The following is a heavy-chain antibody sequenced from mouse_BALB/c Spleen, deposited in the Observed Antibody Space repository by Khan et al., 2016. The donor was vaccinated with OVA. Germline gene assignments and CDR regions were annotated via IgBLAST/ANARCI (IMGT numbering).Heavy chain of an antibody. CDR2: INPSTGYT. CDR1: GYTFINYW. Sequence: QVQLQQSGAELAKPGASVKMSCKASGYTFINYWILWVKQRPGQGLEWIGYINPSTGYTEYNQNFKDKATLTVDKSSSTAYMQLSSLTSEDSAVYYCARRGLRRDFDYWGQGTTLTVSS. D-gene: IGHD1-2*01. V-gene: IGHV1-7*01. CDR3: ARRGLRRDFDY. J-gene: IGHJ2*01.